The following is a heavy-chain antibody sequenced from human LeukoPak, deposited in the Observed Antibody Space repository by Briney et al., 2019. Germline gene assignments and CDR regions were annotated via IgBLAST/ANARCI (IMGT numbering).Heavy chain of an antibody. D-gene: IGHD3-10*01. V-gene: IGHV5-51*01. CDR1: GYSFTSYW. CDR2: IYPGDSDT. CDR3: ARNGEQFAHTDNWFDP. J-gene: IGHJ5*02. Sequence: GESLKISCKGSGYSFTSYWIGWVRQMPGKGLEWMGIIYPGDSDTRYSPSFQGQVTISADKSISTAYLQWSSLKASDTAMYYCARNGEQFAHTDNWFDPWGQGTLVTVSS.